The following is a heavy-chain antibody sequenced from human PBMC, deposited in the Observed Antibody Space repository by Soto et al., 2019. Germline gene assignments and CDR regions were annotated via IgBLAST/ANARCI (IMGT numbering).Heavy chain of an antibody. CDR1: GFTFSSYA. CDR3: AKDLRGSYPLRHGFDY. V-gene: IGHV3-23*01. Sequence: PGGSLRLSCAASGFTFSSYAMSWVRQAPGKGLEWVSAISGSGGSTYYADSVKGRFTISRDNSKNTLYLQMNSLRAEDTAVYYCAKDLRGSYPLRHGFDYWGQGTLVTVSS. CDR2: ISGSGGST. J-gene: IGHJ4*02. D-gene: IGHD1-26*01.